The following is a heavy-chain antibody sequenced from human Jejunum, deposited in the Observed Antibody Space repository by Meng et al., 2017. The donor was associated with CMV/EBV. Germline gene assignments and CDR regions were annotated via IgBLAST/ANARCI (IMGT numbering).Heavy chain of an antibody. Sequence: FAFSRYGMHWVRQAPGQGLEWVAIIGYDGSGKDYADSVKGRFTISRDNSKANLYLQMNSLRAEDTAVYYCAKNRVSYTSSRALDYWGQGTLVTVSS. CDR3: AKNRVSYTSSRALDY. V-gene: IGHV3-33*06. D-gene: IGHD6-6*01. CDR1: FAFSRYG. J-gene: IGHJ4*02. CDR2: IGYDGSGK.